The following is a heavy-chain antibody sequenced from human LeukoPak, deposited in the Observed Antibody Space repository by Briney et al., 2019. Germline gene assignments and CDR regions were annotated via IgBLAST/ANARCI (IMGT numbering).Heavy chain of an antibody. V-gene: IGHV3-20*04. Sequence: GGSLRLSCAASGFTFDDYGMSWVRQAPGKGLEWVSGINWNGGSTGYADSVKGRFTISRDNAKNSLYLQMNSLRAEDTALYYCAKDMTSRGWYGYDAFVIWGQGTMVTVSS. J-gene: IGHJ3*02. CDR1: GFTFDDYG. D-gene: IGHD6-19*01. CDR3: AKDMTSRGWYGYDAFVI. CDR2: INWNGGST.